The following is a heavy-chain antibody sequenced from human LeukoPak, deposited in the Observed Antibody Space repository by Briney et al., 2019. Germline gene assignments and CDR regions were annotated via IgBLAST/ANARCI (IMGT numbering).Heavy chain of an antibody. J-gene: IGHJ4*02. CDR1: GFTFRSYG. CDR2: ISYDGSNK. CDR3: ATTLEMATIAN. Sequence: GGSLRLSCAASGFTFRSYGMHWVRQAPGKWLEWVAVISYDGSNKYYADSVKGRFTISRDNSKNTLYLQMNSLRAEDTAVYYCATTLEMATIANWGQGTLVTVSS. V-gene: IGHV3-30*03. D-gene: IGHD5-24*01.